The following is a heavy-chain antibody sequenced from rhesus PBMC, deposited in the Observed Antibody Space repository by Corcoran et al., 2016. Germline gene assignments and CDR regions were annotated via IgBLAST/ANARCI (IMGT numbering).Heavy chain of an antibody. CDR2: ISESGGTI. J-gene: IGHJ6*01. V-gene: IGHV3-100*02. D-gene: IGHD6-13*01. Sequence: DVQLVESGGGLVKPGGSLRLSCVASGFTFSSYEMHWVRQAPGKGLEWVSVISESGGTIYYADSVKGRFTISRDNSTNTRCLQLNSLRADDPAVYYCAKNLYSSWSGLYSWGQGVVVTVSS. CDR3: AKNLYSSWSGLYS. CDR1: GFTFSSYE.